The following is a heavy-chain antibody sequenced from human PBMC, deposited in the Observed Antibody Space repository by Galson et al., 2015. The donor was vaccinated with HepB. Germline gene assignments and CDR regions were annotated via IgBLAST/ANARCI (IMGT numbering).Heavy chain of an antibody. Sequence: SLRLSCAGSEFTFSSFGMHWVRQAPGKGLQWVAVISFDGTDKYYADSVKGRFAISRDNSKNTLYLQMNSLRAEDTAMYYCAKPAPPQVDSSCGGDCYSDYWGQGTLVTVSS. CDR3: AKPAPPQVDSSCGGDCYSDY. J-gene: IGHJ4*02. D-gene: IGHD2-21*02. V-gene: IGHV3-30*18. CDR1: EFTFSSFG. CDR2: ISFDGTDK.